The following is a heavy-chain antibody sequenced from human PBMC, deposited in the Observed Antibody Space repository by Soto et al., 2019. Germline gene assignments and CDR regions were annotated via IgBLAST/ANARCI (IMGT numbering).Heavy chain of an antibody. J-gene: IGHJ4*02. Sequence: EVQLLESGGGLVQPGGSLRLSCAASGFTFSSYAMSWVRQAPGKGLEWVSAIRGSGGSTYYADSVKGRFTISRDNSKNTLYLQMNSLRAEDTAVYYCAKFTMVRGVMDYWGQGTLVTVSS. V-gene: IGHV3-23*01. CDR2: IRGSGGST. CDR3: AKFTMVRGVMDY. D-gene: IGHD3-10*01. CDR1: GFTFSSYA.